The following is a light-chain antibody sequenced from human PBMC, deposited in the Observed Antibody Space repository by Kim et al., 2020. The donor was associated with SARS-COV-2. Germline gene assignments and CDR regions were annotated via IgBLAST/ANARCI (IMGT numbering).Light chain of an antibody. V-gene: IGKV3-15*01. J-gene: IGKJ4*01. CDR2: GAS. CDR1: QNVGNN. Sequence: SPGEGVTLACGASQNVGNNLGWDQQKRGQAPRRLIYGASTRAGGIPARFSGSGSGTEFTLTISSVQSEDFAVYYCQQYSNWPPLTFGGGTKVDIK. CDR3: QQYSNWPPLT.